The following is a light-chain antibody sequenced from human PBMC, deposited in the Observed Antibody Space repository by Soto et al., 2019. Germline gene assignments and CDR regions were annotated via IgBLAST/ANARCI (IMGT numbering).Light chain of an antibody. CDR3: TSYAGRNFLE. CDR1: SSDVGGYNY. CDR2: EVS. J-gene: IGLJ2*01. V-gene: IGLV2-8*01. Sequence: QSALTQPPSASGSPGQSVTISCTGTSSDVGGYNYVSWYQQHPGKAPKLMIYEVSKRPSGVPDRFSGSTSGNTASLTVSGLQAEVEAVFSSTSYAGRNFLEFGGG.